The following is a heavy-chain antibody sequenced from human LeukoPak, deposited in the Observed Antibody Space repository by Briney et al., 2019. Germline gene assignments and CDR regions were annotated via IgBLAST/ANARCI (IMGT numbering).Heavy chain of an antibody. D-gene: IGHD3-10*01. CDR1: GFTFSNSW. CDR3: ARFTRSASYEVY. CDR2: IKADGRQK. V-gene: IGHV3-7*01. J-gene: IGHJ4*02. Sequence: PGGSLRLSCAASGFTFSNSWMSWVRQAPERGLEWVANIKADGRQKDYVDSMKGRFTVSRDNAKNSVYLEMKSLRVEDTAIYYCARFTRSASYEVYWGQGTLVTVSS.